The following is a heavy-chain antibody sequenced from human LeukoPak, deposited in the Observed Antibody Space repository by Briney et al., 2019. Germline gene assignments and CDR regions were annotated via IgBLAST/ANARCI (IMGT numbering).Heavy chain of an antibody. CDR3: ARSLRAFDI. CDR1: GFTFSSYT. V-gene: IGHV3-21*01. Sequence: TGGSLRLSCAASGFTFSSYTMNWVRQAPGKGLEWVSSISPSTSNIYYADSVKGRFIISRDNAKNSLYLQMNSLRAEDTAVYYCARSLRAFDIWGHGTMSPSLQ. J-gene: IGHJ3*02. CDR2: ISPSTSNI.